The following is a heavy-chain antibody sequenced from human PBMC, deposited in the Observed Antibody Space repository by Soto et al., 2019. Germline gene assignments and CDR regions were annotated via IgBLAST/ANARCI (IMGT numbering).Heavy chain of an antibody. J-gene: IGHJ4*02. V-gene: IGHV4-59*11. Sequence: QVQLQESGPGLVKPSETLSLTCIVSGGSISSHYWSWIRQPPGNGLEWIGFIHYSGSTQYSPSLQSRVTMSVDTSKNQFSLNLTSVTAADTAVYFCARRDYSTSSLGPFDYWGQGILVTVSS. D-gene: IGHD6-6*01. CDR1: GGSISSHY. CDR2: IHYSGST. CDR3: ARRDYSTSSLGPFDY.